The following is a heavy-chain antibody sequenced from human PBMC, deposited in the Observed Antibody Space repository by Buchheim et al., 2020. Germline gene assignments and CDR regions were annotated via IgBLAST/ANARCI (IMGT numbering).Heavy chain of an antibody. Sequence: QVQLQQWGAGLLKPSETLSLTCAVYGGSFSGYYWSWIRQPPGKGLEWIGEINHSGSTNYNPSLKSRVTISVDTSKNQFYLKLSSVTAADTAVYYCARARTGGPTFDYWGQGTL. CDR1: GGSFSGYY. V-gene: IGHV4-34*01. J-gene: IGHJ4*02. CDR2: INHSGST. CDR3: ARARTGGPTFDY. D-gene: IGHD3-10*01.